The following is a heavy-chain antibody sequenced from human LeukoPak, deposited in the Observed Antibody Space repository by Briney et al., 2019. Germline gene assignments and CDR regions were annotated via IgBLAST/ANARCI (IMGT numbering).Heavy chain of an antibody. CDR3: AKRGDGGHKSLEY. V-gene: IGHV3-30*18. CDR1: GFTFSNYG. Sequence: PGGSLRLSCVASGFTFSNYGMHWVRQAPGKGLEWVATITYDGSSEYYADSVKDRFTVSRDNSKNTLYLQMSGLKTEDTAVYYCAKRGDGGHKSLEYWGQGTLVIVSS. CDR2: ITYDGSSE. J-gene: IGHJ4*02. D-gene: IGHD3-16*01.